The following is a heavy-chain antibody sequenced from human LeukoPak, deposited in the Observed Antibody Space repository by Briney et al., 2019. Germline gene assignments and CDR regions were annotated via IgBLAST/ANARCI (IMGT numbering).Heavy chain of an antibody. J-gene: IGHJ6*03. CDR1: GFTFSSYT. D-gene: IGHD1-1*01. V-gene: IGHV3-48*04. CDR3: ARVGTSSKYYYYMDV. Sequence: GGSLRLSCAGSGFTFSSYTMKWVRQAPGKGLEWVSYITSSGATIYYADSVKGRFTISRDNAKNSLYLQMNSPRAEDTAVYYCARVGTSSKYYYYMDVWGKGTTVTVSS. CDR2: ITSSGATI.